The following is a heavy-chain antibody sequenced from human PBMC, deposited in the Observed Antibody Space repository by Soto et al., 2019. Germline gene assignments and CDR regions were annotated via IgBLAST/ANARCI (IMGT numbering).Heavy chain of an antibody. CDR2: IIPILSTA. CDR3: ARDHLPVRYCSGGSCSSSWFDP. V-gene: IGHV1-69*01. CDR1: GGTFSSYA. Sequence: QVQLVQSGAEVKKPGSSVKVSCKASGGTFSSYAISWVRQAPGQGLEWMGGIIPILSTANYAQKLQGRVTITADESTSTAYMELSSLRSEDTAIYYCARDHLPVRYCSGGSCSSSWFDPWGQGTLVTVSS. J-gene: IGHJ5*02. D-gene: IGHD2-15*01.